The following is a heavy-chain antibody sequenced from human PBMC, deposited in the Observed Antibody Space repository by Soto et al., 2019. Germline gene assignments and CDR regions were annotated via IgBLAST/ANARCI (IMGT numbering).Heavy chain of an antibody. Sequence: QVQLVESGGDLVKPGGSLRLSCAASGFTFSDYYMTWIRQAPGKGLEWVSYISSSGTGIYYADSMKGRFTISRDNAKKSLYLQMSSLRADDTAVYYCARAYSDAFDIWGQGTMVTVSS. J-gene: IGHJ3*02. CDR2: ISSSGTGI. D-gene: IGHD2-15*01. V-gene: IGHV3-11*01. CDR1: GFTFSDYY. CDR3: ARAYSDAFDI.